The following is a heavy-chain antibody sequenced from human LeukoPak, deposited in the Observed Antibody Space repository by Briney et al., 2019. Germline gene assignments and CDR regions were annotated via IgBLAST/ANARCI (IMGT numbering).Heavy chain of an antibody. CDR1: GGSISSGSYY. CDR2: IYTSGST. Sequence: SETLSLTCTVSGGSISSGSYYWSWIRQPAGKGLEWIGRIYTSGSTNYNPSLKSRVTISVDTSKNQFSLKLSSVTAADTAVYYCARASFLVPKRKSVVPAATKTLYFDYWGQGTLVTVSS. CDR3: ARASFLVPKRKSVVPAATKTLYFDY. D-gene: IGHD2-2*01. V-gene: IGHV4-61*02. J-gene: IGHJ4*02.